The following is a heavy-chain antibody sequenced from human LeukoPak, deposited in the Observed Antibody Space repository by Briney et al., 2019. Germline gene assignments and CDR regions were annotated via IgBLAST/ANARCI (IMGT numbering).Heavy chain of an antibody. Sequence: SETLSLTCTVSGGSISSSSYYWGWIRQPPGKGLEWIGSIYYSGSTYYNPSLKSRVTISVDTSKNQFSLKLSSVTAADTAVYYCARYSAAAASYFDYWGQGTLVTVSS. J-gene: IGHJ4*02. CDR1: GGSISSSSYY. V-gene: IGHV4-39*01. CDR2: IYYSGST. D-gene: IGHD6-13*01. CDR3: ARYSAAAASYFDY.